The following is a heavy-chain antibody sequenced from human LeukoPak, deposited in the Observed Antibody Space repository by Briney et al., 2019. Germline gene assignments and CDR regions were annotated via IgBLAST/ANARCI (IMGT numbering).Heavy chain of an antibody. CDR3: AKGETRDDAFDI. CDR1: GFTFSSYA. V-gene: IGHV3-23*01. Sequence: PGGSLRLSCAASGFTFSSYAMSWVRQAPGKGLEWVSAISGSGSNTYYADSVKGGFTISRDNSKNTLYLQMNSLRAEDTAVYYCAKGETRDDAFDIWGQGTMVTVSS. CDR2: ISGSGSNT. D-gene: IGHD4-23*01. J-gene: IGHJ3*02.